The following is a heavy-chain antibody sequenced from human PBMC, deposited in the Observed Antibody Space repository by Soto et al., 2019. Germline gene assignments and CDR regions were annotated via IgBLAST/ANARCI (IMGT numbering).Heavy chain of an antibody. CDR2: ITVGSSHI. CDR1: GFPFSAYN. Sequence: EVQLVESGGGLVKPGGSLRLSCTGSGFPFSAYNINWVRQAPGKGLKWVSSITVGSSHIYQPNSMKGRFTISRDDAKNSVYLQSDSLREENTALYYCSRSPEVGVRGAYWGQGTLVTVSS. V-gene: IGHV3-21*01. CDR3: SRSPEVGVRGAY. D-gene: IGHD3-16*01. J-gene: IGHJ4*02.